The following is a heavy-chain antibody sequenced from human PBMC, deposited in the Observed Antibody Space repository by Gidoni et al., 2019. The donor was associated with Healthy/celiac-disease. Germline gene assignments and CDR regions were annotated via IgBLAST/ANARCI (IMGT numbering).Heavy chain of an antibody. Sequence: QVQLQESGPGLVKPSETLSLTCTVSGGSISSYYWSWIRQPPGKGLEWIGYIYYSGSTNYNPSLKSRVTISVDTSKNQFSLKLSSVTAADTAVYYCARDPGQQLGWFDPWGQGTLVTVSS. D-gene: IGHD6-13*01. V-gene: IGHV4-59*01. CDR2: IYYSGST. CDR1: GGSISSYY. CDR3: ARDPGQQLGWFDP. J-gene: IGHJ5*02.